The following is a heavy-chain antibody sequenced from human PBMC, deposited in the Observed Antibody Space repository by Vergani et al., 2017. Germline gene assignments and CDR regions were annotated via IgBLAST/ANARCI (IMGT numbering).Heavy chain of an antibody. CDR3: ARHGRDGCSSTSCYAHYYYGMDV. Sequence: QLQLQESGPGLVKPSETLSLSCRVSGDSISRSHYYWGFIRQPPGKGLEWIGSISSSGSPYYNPSLKSRVTISVDTSKNQFSLKLSSVTAADTAVYYCARHGRDGCSSTSCYAHYYYGMDVWGQGTTVTVSS. J-gene: IGHJ6*02. CDR1: GDSISRSHYY. V-gene: IGHV4-39*01. D-gene: IGHD2-2*01. CDR2: ISSSGSP.